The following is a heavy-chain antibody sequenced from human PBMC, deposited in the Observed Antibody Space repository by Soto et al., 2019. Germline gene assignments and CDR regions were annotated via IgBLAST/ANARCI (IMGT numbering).Heavy chain of an antibody. Sequence: SETLSLTCNVSGDSMTKYYWSWIRQPAGKGLEWIGRIYTSGSTNYNPSPKSRVTMSIDTSNNHFSLRLKSVTAADTAMYYCARTVGAAYYFDFWGQGARVTVSS. D-gene: IGHD1-26*01. J-gene: IGHJ4*02. V-gene: IGHV4-4*07. CDR1: GDSMTKYY. CDR3: ARTVGAAYYFDF. CDR2: IYTSGST.